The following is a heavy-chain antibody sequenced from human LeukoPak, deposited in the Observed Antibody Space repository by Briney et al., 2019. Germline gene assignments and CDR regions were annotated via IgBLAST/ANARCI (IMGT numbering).Heavy chain of an antibody. CDR1: GFTFSSYW. CDR3: AKGGGTSSSYYMDV. D-gene: IGHD2-15*01. Sequence: GGSLRLSCAASGFTFSSYWMSWVRQAPGKGLEWVANIKQDGSEKYYVDSVKGRFTISRDNAKNSLYLQMNSLRAEDTALYYCAKGGGTSSSYYMDVWGKGTPVTVSS. J-gene: IGHJ6*03. CDR2: IKQDGSEK. V-gene: IGHV3-7*03.